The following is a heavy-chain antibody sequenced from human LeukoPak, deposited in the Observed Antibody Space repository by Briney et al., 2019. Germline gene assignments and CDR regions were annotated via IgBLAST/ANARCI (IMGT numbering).Heavy chain of an antibody. J-gene: IGHJ4*02. CDR3: AHRKNDYDCSVFDN. D-gene: IGHD3-22*01. CDR2: IYWDDDR. CDR1: GFSLNTRGVG. V-gene: IGHV2-5*02. Sequence: SGPTLVNPTQTLTLTCTFSGFSLNTRGVGVGWIRQPPGRALEWLALIYWDDDRRYSPSLKSRLTITKDTSKNQVVLTMTNMDPVDTATYFCAHRKNDYDCSVFDNWGQGTLVTVSS.